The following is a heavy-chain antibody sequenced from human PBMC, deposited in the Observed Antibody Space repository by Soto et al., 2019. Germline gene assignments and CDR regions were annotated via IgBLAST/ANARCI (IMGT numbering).Heavy chain of an antibody. V-gene: IGHV4-39*01. CDR3: ARHLYYPTVKYYFDY. J-gene: IGHJ4*02. Sequence: PSETLSLTCTVSGGSISSSSYYWGWIRQPPGKGLEWIGSIYYSGSTYYNPSLKSRVTISVDTSKNQFSLKLSSVTAADTAVYNCARHLYYPTVKYYFDYWGQGTLVTVSS. D-gene: IGHD4-17*01. CDR1: GGSISSSSYY. CDR2: IYYSGST.